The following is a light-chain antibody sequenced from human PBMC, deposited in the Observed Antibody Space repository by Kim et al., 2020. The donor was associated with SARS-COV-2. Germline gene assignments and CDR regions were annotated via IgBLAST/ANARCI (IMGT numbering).Light chain of an antibody. CDR3: QEYKRNSWT. J-gene: IGKJ1*01. CDR1: QSISIW. Sequence: DIQMTQSPSTLSASVGDRVTITCRASQSISIWLAWYQQKPGKAPNLLIYDASNLESGVPSRFSGSGSGTEFTLTISSLQPDDFATYYCQEYKRNSWTFGQGTKVDIK. V-gene: IGKV1-5*01. CDR2: DAS.